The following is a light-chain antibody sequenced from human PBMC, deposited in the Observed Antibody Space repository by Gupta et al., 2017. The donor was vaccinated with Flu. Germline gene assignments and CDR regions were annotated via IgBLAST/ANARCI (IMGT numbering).Light chain of an antibody. CDR1: TGAVTSGHY. CDR3: LLSYSGARPYV. CDR2: DKS. V-gene: IGLV7-46*01. J-gene: IGLJ1*01. Sequence: QAVVTQEPSLTVSPGGTVTLTCGSSTGAVTSGHYPYWFQQKPGQAPRKLIYDKSNKHSWTPARFSGSIIGGKAALTLSGAQPEDEAEYYCLLSYSGARPYVFGTGTKVTVL.